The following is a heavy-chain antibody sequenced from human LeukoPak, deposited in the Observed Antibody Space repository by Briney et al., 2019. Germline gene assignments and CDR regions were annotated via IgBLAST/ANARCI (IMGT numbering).Heavy chain of an antibody. Sequence: ASVKVSCKATGYTFTAYYMHWVRQAPGQGLEWMGLINPSGSDTVYAQKFQGRVTMTRDMSTSTDYMELSSLRFDDTAVYYCARDNSVGDTAWWFDPWGQGTLVTVS. CDR1: GYTFTAYY. J-gene: IGHJ5*02. CDR3: ARDNSVGDTAWWFDP. D-gene: IGHD1-26*01. CDR2: INPSGSDT. V-gene: IGHV1-46*01.